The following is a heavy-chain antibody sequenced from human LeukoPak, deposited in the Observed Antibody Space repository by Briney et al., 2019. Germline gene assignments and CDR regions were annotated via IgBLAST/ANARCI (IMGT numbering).Heavy chain of an antibody. CDR3: ARDFDY. V-gene: IGHV3-23*01. J-gene: IGHJ4*02. CDR1: GFTFSSYA. CDR2: ISGGGGST. Sequence: GGSLRLSCAASGFTFSSYAMSWVRQAPGKRLEWVSAISGGGGSTYYADSVKGLFTISRDNAKNPLYLQMNSLRVEDTAVYSCARDFDYWGQGTLVTVSS.